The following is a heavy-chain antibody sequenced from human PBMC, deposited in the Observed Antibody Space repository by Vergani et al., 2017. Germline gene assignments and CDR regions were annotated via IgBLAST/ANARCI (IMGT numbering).Heavy chain of an antibody. J-gene: IGHJ6*03. CDR1: GFTFSTYG. CDR3: AKGIDLSYYYYMDV. D-gene: IGHD6-13*01. CDR2: ISYDGSNK. V-gene: IGHV3-30*18. Sequence: QVQLVESGGTVVQPGRSLRLSCAASGFTFSTYGMHWVRQAPGKGLEWVAVISYDGSNKYYADSVKGRFTISRDNSKNTLYLQMNSLRAEDTAVYYCAKGIDLSYYYYMDVWGKGTTVTVSS.